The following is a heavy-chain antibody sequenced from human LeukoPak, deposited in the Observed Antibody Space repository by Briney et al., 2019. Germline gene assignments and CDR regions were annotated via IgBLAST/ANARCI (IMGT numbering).Heavy chain of an antibody. Sequence: SETLSLTCTVSGSSISSYYWSWIRQPAGKGREWIGRIYTSGSTNYNPSLKSRVTMSVDTSKNQFSLKLSSVTAADTAVYYCARDGWIQLWLGAFDIWGQGTMVTVSS. V-gene: IGHV4-4*07. CDR3: ARDGWIQLWLGAFDI. J-gene: IGHJ3*02. D-gene: IGHD5-18*01. CDR1: GSSISSYY. CDR2: IYTSGST.